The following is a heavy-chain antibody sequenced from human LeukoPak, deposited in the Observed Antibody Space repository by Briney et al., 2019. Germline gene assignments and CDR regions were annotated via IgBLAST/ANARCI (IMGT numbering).Heavy chain of an antibody. CDR3: GKTDIYFNPIDY. Sequence: TSETLSLTCAVSGVSISSSEWWIWVRQPPGQGLEWIGEIHRAGRTRYNPSLKSRVTISMDYSKNQFSLKLTSVTAADTAIYYCGKTDIYFNPIDYWGPGSLVTVSS. D-gene: IGHD3-9*01. V-gene: IGHV4-4*02. CDR2: IHRAGRT. J-gene: IGHJ4*02. CDR1: GVSISSSEW.